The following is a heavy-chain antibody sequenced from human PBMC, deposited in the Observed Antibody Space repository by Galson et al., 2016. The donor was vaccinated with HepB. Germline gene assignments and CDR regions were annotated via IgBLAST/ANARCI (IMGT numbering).Heavy chain of an antibody. CDR2: TYYRSKGYN. CDR1: GDSVSSNSAA. J-gene: IGHJ5*02. V-gene: IGHV6-1*01. CDR3: ARVRCSTFRCQNWFDP. Sequence: CAISGDSVSSNSAAWTWIRQSPLRGLEWLGRTYYRSKGYNDYAVSEKSRISIHPDTSKNQFSLQLNSVTPEDTAVYYCARVRCSTFRCQNWFDPWGQGTLVTGSS. D-gene: IGHD2/OR15-2a*01.